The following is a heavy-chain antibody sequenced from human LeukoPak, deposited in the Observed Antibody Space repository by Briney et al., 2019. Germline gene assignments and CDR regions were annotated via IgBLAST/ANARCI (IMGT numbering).Heavy chain of an antibody. CDR1: GYTFTSYY. Sequence: GASVKVSCKASGYTFTSYYTHWVRQAPGQGLEWMGIINPSGGSTSYAQKFQGRVTMTRDTSTSTVYMELSSLRSEDTAVYYCARAFYDSSGYYSPFDYWGQGTLVTVSS. V-gene: IGHV1-46*01. J-gene: IGHJ4*02. D-gene: IGHD3-22*01. CDR3: ARAFYDSSGYYSPFDY. CDR2: INPSGGST.